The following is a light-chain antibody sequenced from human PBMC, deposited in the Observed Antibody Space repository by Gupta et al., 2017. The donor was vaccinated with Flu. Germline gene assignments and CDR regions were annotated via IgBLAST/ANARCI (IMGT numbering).Light chain of an antibody. CDR2: DAS. Sequence: GERARLSCRASQSVASFLAWYQQKLGQAPRLFIDDASKRATGIPARFSGSGSGTDFTLTISSLEPEDFAVYYCQQRTTWPHTFGQGTKLEIK. J-gene: IGKJ2*01. CDR3: QQRTTWPHT. V-gene: IGKV3-11*01. CDR1: QSVASF.